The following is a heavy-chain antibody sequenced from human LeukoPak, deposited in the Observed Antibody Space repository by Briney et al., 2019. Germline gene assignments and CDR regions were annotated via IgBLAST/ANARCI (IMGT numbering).Heavy chain of an antibody. D-gene: IGHD6-13*01. CDR1: GFTFSSYS. Sequence: GGSLRLSCAASGFTFSSYSMNWVRQAPGKGLEWVSSISSSSSYIYYADSVKGRFTISRDNAKDSLYLQMNSLRAEDTAVYYCARVLIAAASDYWGQGTLVTVSS. V-gene: IGHV3-21*01. J-gene: IGHJ4*02. CDR3: ARVLIAAASDY. CDR2: ISSSSSYI.